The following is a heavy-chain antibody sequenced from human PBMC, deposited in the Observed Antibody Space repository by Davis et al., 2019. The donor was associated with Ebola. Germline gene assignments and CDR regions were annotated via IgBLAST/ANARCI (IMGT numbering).Heavy chain of an antibody. V-gene: IGHV1-69*13. CDR3: ARAYCSSTSCHAHNWFDP. CDR2: IIPIFGTA. CDR1: GGTFSSYA. Sequence: SVKVSCKASGGTFSSYAISWVRQAPGQGLEWMGGIIPIFGTANYAQKFQGRVTITADESTSTAYMELSSLRSEDTAVYYCARAYCSSTSCHAHNWFDPWGQGTLVTVSS. J-gene: IGHJ5*02. D-gene: IGHD2-2*01.